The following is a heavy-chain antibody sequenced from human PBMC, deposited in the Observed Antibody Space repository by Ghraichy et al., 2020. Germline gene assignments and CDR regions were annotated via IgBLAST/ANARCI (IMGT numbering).Heavy chain of an antibody. Sequence: ESLNISCAVYGGSFSGYYWSWIRQPPGKGLEWIGEINHSGSTNYNPSLKSRVTISVDTSKNQFSLKLSSVTAADTAVYYCASRKVATNPFDPWGQGTLVTVSS. J-gene: IGHJ5*02. CDR1: GGSFSGYY. V-gene: IGHV4-34*01. CDR2: INHSGST. CDR3: ASRKVATNPFDP. D-gene: IGHD5-12*01.